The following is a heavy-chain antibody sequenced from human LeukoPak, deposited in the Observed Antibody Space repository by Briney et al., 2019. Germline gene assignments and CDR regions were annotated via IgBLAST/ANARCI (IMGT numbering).Heavy chain of an antibody. CDR2: IYYSGST. Sequence: SETLSLTXTVSGGSISSYYWSWIRQPPGKGLEWIGYIYYSGSTNYNPSLKSRVTISVDTSKNQFSLKLSSVTAADTAVYYCARQSGMVRGVILGYFDYWGQGTLVAVSS. D-gene: IGHD3-10*01. V-gene: IGHV4-59*08. CDR3: ARQSGMVRGVILGYFDY. CDR1: GGSISSYY. J-gene: IGHJ4*02.